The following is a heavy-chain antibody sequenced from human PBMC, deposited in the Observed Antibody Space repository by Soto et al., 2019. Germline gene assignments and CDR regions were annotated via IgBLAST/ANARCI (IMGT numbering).Heavy chain of an antibody. CDR2: VIPFFNTA. CDR1: GGSFSSYT. Sequence: QVQLVQSGAEVKKPGSSVKVSCKASGGSFSSYTISWVRQAPGQGLEWVGGVIPFFNTANYAPRFQGRVTMTADKSTRTAYMELSSLRSDDPAVYYCAREGAMATISFDYWGQGTLVTVSS. D-gene: IGHD5-18*01. CDR3: AREGAMATISFDY. J-gene: IGHJ4*02. V-gene: IGHV1-69*14.